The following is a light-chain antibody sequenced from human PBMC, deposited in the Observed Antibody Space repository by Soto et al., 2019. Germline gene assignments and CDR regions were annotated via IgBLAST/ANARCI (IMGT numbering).Light chain of an antibody. CDR2: DAS. V-gene: IGKV1-5*01. CDR3: QQYNSYSRE. CDR1: QSISGW. Sequence: DIQMTQSPSTLSASVGDRVTITCRASQSISGWLAWYQQKPGKAPKLLIYDASILESGVPLRFSGSGSGTEFTLTISSLQPDDFATYYCQQYNSYSREFGQGTKVEV. J-gene: IGKJ1*01.